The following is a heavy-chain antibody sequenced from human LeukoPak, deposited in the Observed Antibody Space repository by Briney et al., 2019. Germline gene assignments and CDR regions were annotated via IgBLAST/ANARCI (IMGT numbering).Heavy chain of an antibody. D-gene: IGHD3-10*01. CDR2: ISYDGSNK. CDR3: AKGAYYYGSGSSVDY. CDR1: GFTFSSYG. V-gene: IGHV3-30*18. Sequence: GRSLRLSCAASGFTFSSYGMHWVRQAPGKGLEWVAVISYDGSNKYYADSVKGRFTISRDNSKNTLYLQMNSLRAEDTAVYYCAKGAYYYGSGSSVDYWGQGTLVTVSS. J-gene: IGHJ4*02.